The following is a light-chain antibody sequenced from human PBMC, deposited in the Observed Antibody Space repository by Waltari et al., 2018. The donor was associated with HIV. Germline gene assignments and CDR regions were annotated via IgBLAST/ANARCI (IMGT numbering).Light chain of an antibody. V-gene: IGLV1-44*01. CDR3: AAWDDSLNGWV. J-gene: IGLJ3*02. CDR2: SNN. CDR1: RSNIGSNT. Sequence: QSVLTQPPSASGTPGQRVTISCSGSRSNIGSNTVSWYQQLPGTAPKLFIYSNNQRPVGVPDRFSGSKSGTSASLAISGLQSEDEADYYCAAWDDSLNGWVFGGGTKLTVV.